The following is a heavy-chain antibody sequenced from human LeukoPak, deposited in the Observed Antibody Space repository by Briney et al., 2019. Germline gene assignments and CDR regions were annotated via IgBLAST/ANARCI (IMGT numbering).Heavy chain of an antibody. V-gene: IGHV4-4*09. J-gene: IGHJ4*02. Sequence: SETLSLTCTVSGGSISSYYWTCIRQPPGKGLEWIGYIYDDGSTYYNPSLKSRVTISIDTSKNQFSLNLRSVTAAGTAVYYCARLTGSGEVFDSWGQGTLVTVSS. CDR1: GGSISSYY. D-gene: IGHD1-14*01. CDR2: IYDDGST. CDR3: ARLTGSGEVFDS.